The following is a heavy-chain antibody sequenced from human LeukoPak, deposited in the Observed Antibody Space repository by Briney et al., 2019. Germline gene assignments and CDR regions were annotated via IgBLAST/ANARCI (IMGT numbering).Heavy chain of an antibody. Sequence: GASVKVSCKASGYTFTSYGISWVRQAPGQGLEWMGWISAYNGNTNYAQKLQGRVTMTTDTSTSTAYMELSSLRSEDTAVYYCAKDFGGVHGYGGNVIDYWGQGTLVTVSS. V-gene: IGHV1-18*01. D-gene: IGHD4-23*01. CDR3: AKDFGGVHGYGGNVIDY. J-gene: IGHJ4*02. CDR2: ISAYNGNT. CDR1: GYTFTSYG.